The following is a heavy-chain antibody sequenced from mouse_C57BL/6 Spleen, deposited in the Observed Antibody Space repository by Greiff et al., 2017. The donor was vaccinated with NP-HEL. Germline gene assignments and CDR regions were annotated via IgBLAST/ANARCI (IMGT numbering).Heavy chain of an antibody. V-gene: IGHV1-22*01. CDR3: ARWGGGYYFDY. J-gene: IGHJ2*01. CDR1: GYTFTDYN. Sequence: VQLQQSGPELVKPGASVKMSCKASGYTFTDYNMHWVKQSHGKSLEWIGYINPNNGGTNYNQKLKGKATLPVNKSSSTAYMELRSLTSEDSAVYYCARWGGGYYFDYWGQGTTLTVSS. CDR2: INPNNGGT.